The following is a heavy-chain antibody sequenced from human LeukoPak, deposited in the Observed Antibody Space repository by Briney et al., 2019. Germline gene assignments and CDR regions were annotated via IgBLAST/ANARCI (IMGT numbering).Heavy chain of an antibody. J-gene: IGHJ6*02. Sequence: PGGSLRLSCAASGFTFSSYSMNWVRQAPGKGLEWVSSISSSSSCIYYADSVKGRFTISRDNAKNSLYLQMNSLRAEDTAVYYCARDQEGEDFGVVIGVYYYYYDMDVWGQGTTVTVSS. D-gene: IGHD3-3*01. V-gene: IGHV3-21*01. CDR3: ARDQEGEDFGVVIGVYYYYYDMDV. CDR1: GFTFSSYS. CDR2: ISSSSSCI.